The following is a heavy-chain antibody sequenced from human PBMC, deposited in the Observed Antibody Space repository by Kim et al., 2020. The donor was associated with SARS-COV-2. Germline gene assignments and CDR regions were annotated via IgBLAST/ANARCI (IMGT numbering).Heavy chain of an antibody. D-gene: IGHD3-9*01. V-gene: IGHV3-11*04. CDR2: ISSSGSTI. Sequence: GGSLRLSCAASGFTFSDYYMSWIRQAPGKGLEWVSYISSSGSTIYYADSVKGRFTISRDNAKNSLYLQMNSLRAEDTAVYYCARDLYDILTGGTNYYYYYGMDVWGQGTTVTVSS. J-gene: IGHJ6*02. CDR3: ARDLYDILTGGTNYYYYYGMDV. CDR1: GFTFSDYY.